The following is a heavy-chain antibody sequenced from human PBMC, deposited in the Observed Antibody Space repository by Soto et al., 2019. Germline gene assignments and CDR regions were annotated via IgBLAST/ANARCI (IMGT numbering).Heavy chain of an antibody. Sequence: GGSLRLSCAASGFTFSSYGMHWVRQAPGKGLEWVAVIWYDGSNKYYADSVKGRFTISRDNSKNTLYLQMNSLRAEDTAVYYCARAGGIAVAGIYYYYGMDVWGQGTTVTVSS. CDR1: GFTFSSYG. D-gene: IGHD6-19*01. J-gene: IGHJ6*02. CDR2: IWYDGSNK. V-gene: IGHV3-33*01. CDR3: ARAGGIAVAGIYYYYGMDV.